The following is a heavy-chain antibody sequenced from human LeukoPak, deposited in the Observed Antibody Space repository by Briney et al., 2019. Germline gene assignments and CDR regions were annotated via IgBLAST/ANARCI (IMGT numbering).Heavy chain of an antibody. CDR2: MNPNSGNT. CDR3: ARGTSCRGGSCYSDGYMDV. V-gene: IGHV1-8*01. D-gene: IGHD2-15*01. J-gene: IGHJ6*03. Sequence: ASVKVSCKASGYTFTSYDFNWVRQATGQGLKWMGWMNPNSGNTGYAQKFQGRVTMTRDTSISTAYMELSSLRSEDTAVYYCARGTSCRGGSCYSDGYMDVWGKGTTVTVFS. CDR1: GYTFTSYD.